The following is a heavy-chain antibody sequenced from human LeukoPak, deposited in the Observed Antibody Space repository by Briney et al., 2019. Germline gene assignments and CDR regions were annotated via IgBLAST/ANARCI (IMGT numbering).Heavy chain of an antibody. CDR3: AKSREGFNSGFDY. CDR2: ITSGGTT. D-gene: IGHD5-24*01. J-gene: IGHJ4*02. CDR1: GVTFNNYG. Sequence: GGSLRLSCAASGVTFNNYGMSWVRQAPGKGLEWVSGITSGGTTYYADSVKGRFTISRDISKNTPYLEMDSLRVEDTAVYYCAKSREGFNSGFDYWGQGTLVTVSS. V-gene: IGHV3-23*01.